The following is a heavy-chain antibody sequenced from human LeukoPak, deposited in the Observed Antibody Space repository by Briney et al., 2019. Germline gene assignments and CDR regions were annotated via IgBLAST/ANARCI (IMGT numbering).Heavy chain of an antibody. CDR2: INQSGST. CDR1: GESFSGDY. Sequence: SETLSLTCGVYGESFSGDYWSWIRQPPGKGLEWIGEINQSGSTNYIPSLKSRVTISVDTSKNQCSLKLISVTAADSAVYYGARGRWLQYETWGQGTLVTVSS. D-gene: IGHD5-24*01. CDR3: ARGRWLQYET. J-gene: IGHJ5*02. V-gene: IGHV4-34*01.